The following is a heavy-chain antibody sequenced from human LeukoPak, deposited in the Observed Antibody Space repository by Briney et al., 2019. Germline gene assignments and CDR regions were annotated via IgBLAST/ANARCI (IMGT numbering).Heavy chain of an antibody. V-gene: IGHV4-59*08. CDR3: ARHGLKLVGLSTIYFDH. CDR1: GGSINNNY. Sequence: PSETLSLTCTVSGGSINNNYWSWVRQPPGKGPEWIGYTYSSGYTDYNPSLKSRVTMSVDTSKNQFSLKLNSVTAADTAVYYCARHGLKLVGLSTIYFDHWGQGILVTVSS. CDR2: TYSSGYT. D-gene: IGHD2-8*02. J-gene: IGHJ4*02.